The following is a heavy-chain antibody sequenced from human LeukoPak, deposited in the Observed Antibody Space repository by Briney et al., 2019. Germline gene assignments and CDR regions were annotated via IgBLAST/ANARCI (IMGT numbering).Heavy chain of an antibody. CDR2: INPNSGGT. CDR1: GYTFTGYY. CDR3: ARVTVTTRQGSDY. J-gene: IGHJ4*02. D-gene: IGHD4-4*01. Sequence: ASVKVSCKASGYTFTGYYMHWVRQAPGQGLEWMGWINPNSGGTNYAQKFQGRVTMTRDTSISTAYMELSRLRSDDTAVYYCARVTVTTRQGSDYWGQGTLVTVSS. V-gene: IGHV1-2*02.